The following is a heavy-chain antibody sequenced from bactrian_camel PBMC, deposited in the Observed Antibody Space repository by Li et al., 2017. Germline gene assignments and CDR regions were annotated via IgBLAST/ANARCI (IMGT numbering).Heavy chain of an antibody. CDR3: AADVNLGMSDGYCYGVEN. J-gene: IGHJ4*01. V-gene: IGHV3S59*01. Sequence: DVQLVESGGGSVQVGGSLRLSCAVSGYTLSSGCMGWFRQTPGKQREGVATICTRAEHTYYSDSVNGRSTITRDSHKNILYLQMDSLKPEDTGMYQCAADVNLGMSDGYCYGVENWGQGTQVTVS. CDR2: ICTRAEHT. D-gene: IGHD2*01. CDR1: GYTLSSGC.